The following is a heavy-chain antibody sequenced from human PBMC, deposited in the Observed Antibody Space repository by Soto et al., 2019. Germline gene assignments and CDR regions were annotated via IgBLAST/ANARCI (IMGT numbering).Heavy chain of an antibody. CDR3: ANARQWMAFDY. J-gene: IGHJ4*02. V-gene: IGHV4-59*02. CDR2: LYLSGIT. CDR1: GGSVSSYF. Sequence: PSETLSLTCGVSGGSVSSYFCSWIRQAPGKSLEWIGNLYLSGITNYNPSLMSRVTVSVDTSKNQFSLKLSAVTAADTAVYYCANARQWMAFDYWRPGILVTVSS. D-gene: IGHD6-19*01.